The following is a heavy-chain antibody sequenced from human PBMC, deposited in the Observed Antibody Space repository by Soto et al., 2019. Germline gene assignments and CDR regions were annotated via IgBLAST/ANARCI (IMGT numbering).Heavy chain of an antibody. J-gene: IGHJ4*02. CDR1: GGSISSYY. CDR3: ASISNYDYVWGSYEAFDY. V-gene: IGHV4-59*01. Sequence: ETLSLTCTVSGGSISSYYWSWIRQPPGKGLEWIWYIYYSGSTNYNPSLKSRVTISVDTSKNQFSLKLSSVTAADTAVYYCASISNYDYVWGSYEAFDYWGQGTLVTVS. D-gene: IGHD3-16*01. CDR2: IYYSGST.